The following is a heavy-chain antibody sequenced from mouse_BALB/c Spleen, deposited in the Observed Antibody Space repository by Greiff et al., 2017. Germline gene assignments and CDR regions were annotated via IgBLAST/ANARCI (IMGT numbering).Heavy chain of an antibody. CDR3: ARSTVFLYYGYDGFAY. CDR1: GYSITSDYA. V-gene: IGHV3-2*02. D-gene: IGHD2-2*01. J-gene: IGHJ3*01. Sequence: EVQLQQSGPGLVKPSQSLSLTCTVTGYSITSDYAWNWIRQFPGNKLEWMGYISYSGSTSYNPSLKSRISITRDTSKNQFFLQLNSVTTEDTATYYCARSTVFLYYGYDGFAYWGQGTLVTVSA. CDR2: ISYSGST.